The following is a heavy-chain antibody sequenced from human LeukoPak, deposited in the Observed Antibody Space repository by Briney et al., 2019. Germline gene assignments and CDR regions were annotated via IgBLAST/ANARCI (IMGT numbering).Heavy chain of an antibody. V-gene: IGHV3-7*01. D-gene: IGHD6-19*01. J-gene: IGHJ6*02. CDR2: IKQDGGEK. Sequence: PGGPLRLSCAASGFPFSSYWMSWVRQAPGKGLEWVANIKQDGGEKFYVDSVKGRFTISRDNAKNSLYLQMNSLRAEDTAVYYCARGTPSSSGWLYYGMDVWGQGTTVTVSS. CDR3: ARGTPSSSGWLYYGMDV. CDR1: GFPFSSYW.